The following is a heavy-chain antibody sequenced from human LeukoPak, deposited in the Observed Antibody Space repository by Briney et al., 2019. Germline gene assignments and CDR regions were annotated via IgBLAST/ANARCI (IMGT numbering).Heavy chain of an antibody. CDR3: ARVGHIVAAGTYDW. D-gene: IGHD6-13*01. V-gene: IGHV4-59*08. CDR1: GASISSYS. CDR2: ISYSGSP. Sequence: SETLSLSCTVSGASISSYSWSWIRQPPGKGLEWIGYISYSGSPNYNPSLKSRVTISADTSKNQFSLNLSSVTAADTAVYYCARVGHIVAAGTYDWWGQRTLVTVSS. J-gene: IGHJ4*02.